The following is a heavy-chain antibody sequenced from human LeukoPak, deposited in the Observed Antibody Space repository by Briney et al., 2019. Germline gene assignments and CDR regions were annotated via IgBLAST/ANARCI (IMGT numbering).Heavy chain of an antibody. D-gene: IGHD6-19*01. CDR3: ARSTSIAVAGRAFDI. Sequence: GGSLRLSCAASGLIFSSYGMHWVRQAPGKGLEWVANIKQDGSEKYYVDSVKGRFTISRDNAKNSLYLQMNSLRAEDTAVYYCARSTSIAVAGRAFDIWGQGTMVTVSS. J-gene: IGHJ3*02. V-gene: IGHV3-7*01. CDR2: IKQDGSEK. CDR1: GLIFSSYG.